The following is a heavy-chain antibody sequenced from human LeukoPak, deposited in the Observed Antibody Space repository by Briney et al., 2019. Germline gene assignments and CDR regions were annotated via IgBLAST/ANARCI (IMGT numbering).Heavy chain of an antibody. CDR1: GGSISSYY. D-gene: IGHD3-22*01. V-gene: IGHV4-4*07. J-gene: IGHJ3*02. CDR3: ARGPNRITMMIGDAFDI. Sequence: SGTLSLTCTVSGGSISSYYWSWIRQPAGKGLEWIGRIYTSGSTSYNPSLKSRVTMSVDTSKNQFSLKLSSVTAADTAVYYCARGPNRITMMIGDAFDIWGQGTMVTISS. CDR2: IYTSGST.